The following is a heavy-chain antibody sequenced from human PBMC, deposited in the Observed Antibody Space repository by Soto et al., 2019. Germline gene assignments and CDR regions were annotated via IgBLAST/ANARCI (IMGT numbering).Heavy chain of an antibody. J-gene: IGHJ6*02. Sequence: QLQLQESGPGLVKPSETLSLTCTVSGGSISSSSYYWGWIRQPPGKGLEWIGSIYYSGSTYYNPSLKSRVTISVDTSKNKFSLKLSSVTAADTAVYYCARPGADRRGMDVWGQGTTVTVSS. CDR1: GGSISSSSYY. D-gene: IGHD6-6*01. V-gene: IGHV4-39*01. CDR3: ARPGADRRGMDV. CDR2: IYYSGST.